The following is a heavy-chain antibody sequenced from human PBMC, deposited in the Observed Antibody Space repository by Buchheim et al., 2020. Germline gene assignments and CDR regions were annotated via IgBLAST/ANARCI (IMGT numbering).Heavy chain of an antibody. CDR2: IYYSGST. V-gene: IGHV4-39*01. CDR3: ARREKTFDYGDYHGYAFDI. J-gene: IGHJ3*02. Sequence: QLQLQESGPGLVKPSETLSLTCTVSGGSISSSSYYWGWIRQPPGKGLEWIGSIYYSGSTYYNPSLKSRVTISVDTSKNQFSLKLSSVTAADTAVYYCARREKTFDYGDYHGYAFDIWGQGT. D-gene: IGHD4-17*01. CDR1: GGSISSSSYY.